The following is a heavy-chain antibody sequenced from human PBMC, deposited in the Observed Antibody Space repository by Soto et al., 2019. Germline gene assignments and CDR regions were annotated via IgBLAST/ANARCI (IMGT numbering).Heavy chain of an antibody. CDR3: AKGPNYHILTGPTDY. CDR2: ISHSGNT. Sequence: SETLSLTCTVSGDSISSRNWWSWVRQPPGKGLEWIGEISHSGNTNYNPSLKSRVTISVDTSKNQFSLKLTSVTAEDTAVFSCAKGPNYHILTGPTDYWGQGTLVTVSS. D-gene: IGHD3-9*01. CDR1: GDSISSRNW. J-gene: IGHJ4*02. V-gene: IGHV4-4*02.